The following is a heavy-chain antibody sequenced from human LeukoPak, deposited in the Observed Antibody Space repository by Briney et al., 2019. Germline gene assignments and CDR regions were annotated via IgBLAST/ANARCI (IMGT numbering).Heavy chain of an antibody. CDR3: ARVLHHDFWSGYGPYNWFDP. D-gene: IGHD3-3*01. J-gene: IGHJ5*02. CDR2: MNPNSGNT. CDR1: GYTFTSYD. V-gene: IGHV1-8*01. Sequence: ASEKVSCKASGYTFTSYDINWVRQATGQGLEWMGWMNPNSGNTGYAQKFQGRVTITADESTSTAYMELSSLRSEDTAVYYCARVLHHDFWSGYGPYNWFDPWGQGTLVTVSS.